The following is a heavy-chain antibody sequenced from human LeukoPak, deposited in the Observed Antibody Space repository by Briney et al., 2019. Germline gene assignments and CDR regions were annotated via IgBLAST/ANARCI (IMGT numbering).Heavy chain of an antibody. CDR2: IYYSGTT. CDR3: ANVLILTGYFYDY. V-gene: IGHV4-38-2*02. CDR1: GYSISSGYY. J-gene: IGHJ4*02. D-gene: IGHD3-9*01. Sequence: SETLSLTCTVSGYSISSGYYWGWIRQPPGEGPEWIGSIYYSGTTYYSPFLTSRVTMSVDTSKNQFSLKLTSVTAADTAVYYCANVLILTGYFYDYWGQGTLVTVSP.